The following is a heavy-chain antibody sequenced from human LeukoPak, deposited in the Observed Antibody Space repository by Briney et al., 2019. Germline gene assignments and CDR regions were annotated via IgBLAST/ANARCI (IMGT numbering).Heavy chain of an antibody. CDR2: IYYNGRT. CDR3: ARHGGTPAINDPFDI. CDR1: GGSITSYY. D-gene: IGHD1/OR15-1a*01. Sequence: PSETLSLTCTVSGGSITSYYWSWIRQPPGKGLEWIGYIYYNGRTTYHPSLTSRVTLSVDTSNNQFSLNLSSVTAADTAVYYCARHGGTPAINDPFDIWGQGTMVTVSS. J-gene: IGHJ3*02. V-gene: IGHV4-59*08.